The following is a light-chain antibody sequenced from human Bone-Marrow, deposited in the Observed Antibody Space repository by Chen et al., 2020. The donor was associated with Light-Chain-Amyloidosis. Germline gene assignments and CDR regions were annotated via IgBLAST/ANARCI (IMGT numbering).Light chain of an antibody. CDR1: ETITNW. CDR2: DAS. J-gene: IGKJ1*01. CDR3: QQYNSYLAT. Sequence: IQMTQSPSALSASVGDKITIPCRASETITNWVAWYQQKPEKAPKLLIYDASTVHSGVPSRFSASGSGTEFTLTITSLQPDDFATYYCQQYNSYLATYGQGTKV. V-gene: IGKV1-5*01.